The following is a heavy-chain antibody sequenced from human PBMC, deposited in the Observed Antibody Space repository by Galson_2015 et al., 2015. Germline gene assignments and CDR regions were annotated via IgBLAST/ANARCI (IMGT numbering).Heavy chain of an antibody. CDR2: IDPSDSYT. CDR3: AREFQRSWRHPNYYYYMDV. CDR1: GYSFTSYW. Sequence: QSGAEVKKPGESLRISCKGSGYSFTSYWISWVRQMPGKGLEWMGRIDPSDSYTNYSPSFQGHVTISADKSISTAYLQLSSLRSEDTAVYYCAREFQRSWRHPNYYYYMDVWGKGTTVTVSS. J-gene: IGHJ6*03. D-gene: IGHD6-13*01. V-gene: IGHV5-10-1*01.